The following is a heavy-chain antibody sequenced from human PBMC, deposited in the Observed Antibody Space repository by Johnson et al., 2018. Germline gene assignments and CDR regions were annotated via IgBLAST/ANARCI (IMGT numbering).Heavy chain of an antibody. CDR1: GFTFGDYA. D-gene: IGHD3-3*01. V-gene: IGHV3-49*03. J-gene: IGHJ6*03. Sequence: VQLVQSGGGLVQPGRSLRLSCTAFGFTFGDYAMSWFRQAPGKGLEWVGFIRSKAYGGTTEYAASVKGRFIISRDDYKSIAYLQMNSLKTEDTDVYFCPRTRYDFWSDYQYYYYYMDVWGKGTTVNVSS. CDR2: IRSKAYGGTT. CDR3: PRTRYDFWSDYQYYYYYMDV.